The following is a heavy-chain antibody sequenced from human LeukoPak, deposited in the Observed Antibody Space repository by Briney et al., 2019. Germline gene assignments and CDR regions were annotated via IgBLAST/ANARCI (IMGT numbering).Heavy chain of an antibody. J-gene: IGHJ4*02. V-gene: IGHV4-31*03. CDR3: ASTNWNYAWAGFDY. Sequence: PSQTLSLTCTVSGGSISSGGYYWRWIRQHRGRGLEWIGYIYYSGSTYYNPSLKSRLTISVDTSKTQFSLKLSSVTAADTAVYYCASTNWNYAWAGFDYWGQGTLVTVSS. CDR2: IYYSGST. CDR1: GGSISSGGYY. D-gene: IGHD1-7*01.